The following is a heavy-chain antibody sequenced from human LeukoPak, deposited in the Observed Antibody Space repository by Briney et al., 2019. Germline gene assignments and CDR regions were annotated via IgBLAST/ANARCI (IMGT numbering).Heavy chain of an antibody. CDR1: GYTLAGLS. V-gene: IGHV1-24*01. CDR3: ATAVYCGGDCYEPRNAFDY. D-gene: IGHD2-21*01. Sequence: ASVKVSCRVSGYTLAGLSIHWVRQAPGKGLEWVGGVDSEDGETIYAQKFQGRVTMTEDTSAETAYMELSSLRSDDTAVYFCATAVYCGGDCYEPRNAFDYWGQGTLVTVSS. CDR2: VDSEDGET. J-gene: IGHJ4*02.